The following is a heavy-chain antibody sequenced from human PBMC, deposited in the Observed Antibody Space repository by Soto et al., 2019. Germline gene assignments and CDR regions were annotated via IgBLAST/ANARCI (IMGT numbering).Heavy chain of an antibody. CDR1: GYTFTSYG. J-gene: IGHJ4*02. D-gene: IGHD3-10*01. CDR2: ISAHNGNT. Sequence: QVHLVQSGAEVKKPGASVKVSCKASGYTFTSYGITWVRQAPGQGLEWMGWISAHNGNTDYAQTLQGRVIVTRDNSTSTAYMELRSLRSDDTAMYYCARGRSGEYWGQGALLTVSS. V-gene: IGHV1-18*01. CDR3: ARGRSGEY.